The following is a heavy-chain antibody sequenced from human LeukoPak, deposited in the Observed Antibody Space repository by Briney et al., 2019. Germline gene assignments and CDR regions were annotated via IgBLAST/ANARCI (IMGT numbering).Heavy chain of an antibody. CDR3: TRVGENAFDI. V-gene: IGHV3-53*01. Sequence: GGSLRLSCAASGFTVSSNYMSWVRQAPGKGLEWVSVIYSGGSTYYADSVKGRFTISRDNSKSTLYLQMNSLRAEDTAVYYCTRVGENAFDIWGQGTMVTVSS. J-gene: IGHJ3*02. CDR2: IYSGGST. CDR1: GFTVSSNY. D-gene: IGHD1-26*01.